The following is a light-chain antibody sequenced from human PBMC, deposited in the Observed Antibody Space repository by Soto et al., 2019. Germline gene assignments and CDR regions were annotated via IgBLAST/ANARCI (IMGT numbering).Light chain of an antibody. CDR1: QSVSSY. CDR3: QRRSNWPPVT. CDR2: DAS. Sequence: EIVLTQSPATLSLSPGERATLSCRASQSVSSYLAWYQQKPGQAPRLLIYDASNRATGIPARFSGSGYGTAFTPTITSLEPEDFAVYYCQRRSNWPPVTFGHGTKVDIK. J-gene: IGKJ3*01. V-gene: IGKV3-11*01.